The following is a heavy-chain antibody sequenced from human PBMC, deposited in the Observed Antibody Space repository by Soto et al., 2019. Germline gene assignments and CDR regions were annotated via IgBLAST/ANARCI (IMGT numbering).Heavy chain of an antibody. CDR3: AKAGFWSGYYSLVDY. Sequence: EVQLVESGGGLVQPGRSLRLSCAASGFTFDDYAMHWVRQAPGKGLEWVSGISWNSGSIGYADSVKGRFTISRDNAKNSLYLQMNNLRAEDTALYYCAKAGFWSGYYSLVDYWGQGTLVTVSS. CDR1: GFTFDDYA. CDR2: ISWNSGSI. J-gene: IGHJ4*02. V-gene: IGHV3-9*01. D-gene: IGHD3-3*01.